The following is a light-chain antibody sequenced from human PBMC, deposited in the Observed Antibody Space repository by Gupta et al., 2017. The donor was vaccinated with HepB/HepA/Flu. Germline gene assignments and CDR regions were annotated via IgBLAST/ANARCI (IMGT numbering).Light chain of an antibody. Sequence: QSALTQLASASGCPGQSFHISRTGTSSDVGSYNLVSWYQQHPGKAPKLMIYEVSKRPSGVSNRFAGSKSGNTASLTISGLQAEDEADYYCCSYAGSSTFVFGGGTKLTVL. CDR3: CSYAGSSTFV. CDR2: EVS. J-gene: IGLJ3*02. V-gene: IGLV2-23*02. CDR1: SSDVGSYNL.